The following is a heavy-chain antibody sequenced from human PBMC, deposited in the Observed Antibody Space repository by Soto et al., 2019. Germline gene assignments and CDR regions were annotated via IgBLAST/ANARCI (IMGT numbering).Heavy chain of an antibody. CDR2: ITGSGVTT. D-gene: IGHD2-15*01. J-gene: IGHJ5*02. V-gene: IGHV3-23*01. Sequence: GGSLRLSCAASGFTFSSYTMSWVRQAPGKGLEWVSAITGSGVTTLYADSVKGRFSISRDNSKNTLYLQMNSLRAEGTAVYYCAKPIVVAQNWFDPWGQGTLVTVSS. CDR1: GFTFSSYT. CDR3: AKPIVVAQNWFDP.